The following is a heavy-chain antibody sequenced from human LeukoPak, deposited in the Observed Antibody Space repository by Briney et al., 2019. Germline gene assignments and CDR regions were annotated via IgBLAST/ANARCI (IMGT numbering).Heavy chain of an antibody. CDR2: IYYSGST. D-gene: IGHD5-12*01. CDR3: ARESSGQGYMDV. J-gene: IGHJ6*03. V-gene: IGHV4-59*01. Sequence: ASETLSLTCTVSGGSISSYYWSWVRQPPGKGLEWIGYIYYSGSTNYNPSLKRGVTISLETYKNQFSLKRSYVPTADTAVYYCARESSGQGYMDVWGKGTTVTVSS. CDR1: GGSISSYY.